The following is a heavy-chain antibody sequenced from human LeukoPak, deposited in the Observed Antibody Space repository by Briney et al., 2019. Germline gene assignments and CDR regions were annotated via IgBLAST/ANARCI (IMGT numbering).Heavy chain of an antibody. V-gene: IGHV3-30*03. CDR3: ARAPGYGAAYYFDY. CDR1: GFTFSTSW. CDR2: VSYDGSYK. D-gene: IGHD1-1*01. J-gene: IGHJ4*02. Sequence: PGGSLRLSCAASGFTFSTSWMTWVRQAPGKGLEWVAVVSYDGSYKYYADSVKGRFTISRDNSKNTLYLQMNSLRAEDTAVYYCARAPGYGAAYYFDYWGQGTLVTVSS.